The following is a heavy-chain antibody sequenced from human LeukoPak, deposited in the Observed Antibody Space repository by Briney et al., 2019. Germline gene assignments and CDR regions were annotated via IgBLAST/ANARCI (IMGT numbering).Heavy chain of an antibody. Sequence: SETLSLTCTVSGYSISSGYYWGWIRPPPGKGLEWIGKIYHSGSTYYNPSLKSRVTISGDTSKNQFSLKLSSVTAADTAVYYCARNDSITIFGVAVRAFDIWGQGTMVTVSS. CDR3: ARNDSITIFGVAVRAFDI. J-gene: IGHJ3*02. CDR2: IYHSGST. CDR1: GYSISSGYY. V-gene: IGHV4-38-2*02. D-gene: IGHD3-3*01.